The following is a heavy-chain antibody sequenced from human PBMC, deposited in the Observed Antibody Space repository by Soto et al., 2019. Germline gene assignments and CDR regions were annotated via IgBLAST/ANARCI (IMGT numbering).Heavy chain of an antibody. CDR1: GFTFSSYW. CDR3: AREQDIVLMVGFYFDY. V-gene: IGHV3-7*01. D-gene: IGHD2-8*01. Sequence: GGSLRLSCAASGFTFSSYWMSWVRQAPGKGLEWVANIKQDGSEKYYGDSVKGRFTISRDNAKNSLYLQMNSLRAEDTAVYYCAREQDIVLMVGFYFDYWGQGTLVTVSS. J-gene: IGHJ4*02. CDR2: IKQDGSEK.